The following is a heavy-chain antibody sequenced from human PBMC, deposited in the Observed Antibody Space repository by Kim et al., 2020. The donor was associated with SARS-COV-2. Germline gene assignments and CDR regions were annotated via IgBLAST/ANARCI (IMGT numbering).Heavy chain of an antibody. Sequence: SVKVSGKASGGTFSSYAISWVRQAPGQGLEWMGGIIPIFGTANYAQKFQGRVTITADESTSTAYMELSSLRSEDTAVYYCARGGDCSGGSCPYYYGMDVWGQGTTVTVSS. V-gene: IGHV1-69*13. CDR1: GGTFSSYA. J-gene: IGHJ6*02. CDR3: ARGGDCSGGSCPYYYGMDV. CDR2: IIPIFGTA. D-gene: IGHD2-15*01.